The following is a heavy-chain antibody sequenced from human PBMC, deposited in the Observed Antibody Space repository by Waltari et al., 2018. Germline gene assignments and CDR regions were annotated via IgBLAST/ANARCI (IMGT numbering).Heavy chain of an antibody. D-gene: IGHD2-15*01. V-gene: IGHV3-30*01. CDR2: ISYDGSNK. J-gene: IGHJ4*02. CDR1: GLPFSSYA. CDR3: ARVGHFDY. Sequence: QVQLVESGGGVVQLGRSLRLSCAASGLPFSSYAMHWVRQAPGKGLEWVAVISYDGSNKYYADSVKGRFTISRDNSKNTLYLQMNSLRAEDTAVYYCARVGHFDYWGQGTLVTVSS.